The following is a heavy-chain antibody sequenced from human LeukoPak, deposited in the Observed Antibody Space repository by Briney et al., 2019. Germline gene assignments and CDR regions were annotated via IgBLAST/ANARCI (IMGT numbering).Heavy chain of an antibody. J-gene: IGHJ4*02. D-gene: IGHD3-10*01. CDR2: INPNSGGT. V-gene: IGHV1-2*02. CDR1: GYIFTSYG. Sequence: GASVKVSCKASGYIFTSYGVSWVRQAPGQGLEWMGWINPNSGGTNYAQKFQGRVTMTRDTSISTAYMELSRLRSDDTAVYYCARDRSYYGSGSYYNLDYWGQGTLVTVSS. CDR3: ARDRSYYGSGSYYNLDY.